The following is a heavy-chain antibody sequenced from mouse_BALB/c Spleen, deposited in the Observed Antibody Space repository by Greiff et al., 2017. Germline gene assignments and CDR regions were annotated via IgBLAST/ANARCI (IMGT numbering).Heavy chain of an antibody. D-gene: IGHD2-14*01. Sequence: EVQLQQSGAELVRSGASVKLSCTASGFNIKDYYMHWVKQRPEQGLEWIGWIDPENGDTEYAPKFQGKATMTADTSSNTAYLQLSSLTSEDTAVYYCNADRYDWCAYWGQGTLVTVSA. CDR2: IDPENGDT. CDR3: NADRYDWCAY. CDR1: GFNIKDYY. V-gene: IGHV14-4*02. J-gene: IGHJ3*01.